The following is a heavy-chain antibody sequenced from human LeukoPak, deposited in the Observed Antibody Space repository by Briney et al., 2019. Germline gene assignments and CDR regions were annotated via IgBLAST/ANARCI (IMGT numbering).Heavy chain of an antibody. J-gene: IGHJ4*02. Sequence: SETLSLTGAVYGGSFSGYYWSWIRQPPGKGLEWSGEINHSGSTNYNPSLKSRVTISVDKSKNQFSLKLRFVTAADTAVYYCARRTTVTIPFGYWGQGTLVTVSS. CDR3: ARRTTVTIPFGY. CDR1: GGSFSGYY. CDR2: INHSGST. V-gene: IGHV4-34*01. D-gene: IGHD4-11*01.